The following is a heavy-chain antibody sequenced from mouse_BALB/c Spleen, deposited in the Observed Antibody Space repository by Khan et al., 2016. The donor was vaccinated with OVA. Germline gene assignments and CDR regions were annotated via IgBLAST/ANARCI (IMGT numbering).Heavy chain of an antibody. V-gene: IGHV1S137*01. CDR2: ISTYSGNT. CDR3: TRPAYDGYYDY. J-gene: IGHJ2*01. D-gene: IGHD2-3*01. Sequence: VQLQESGPELVRPGVSVKISCKGSGYTFTDYAMHWVKPSHAKSLEWIGLISTYSGNTNYKQKFKGKATMTVDKSSSTAYMELARLTSEDSAIYYCTRPAYDGYYDYWGQGTTLTVSS. CDR1: GYTFTDYA.